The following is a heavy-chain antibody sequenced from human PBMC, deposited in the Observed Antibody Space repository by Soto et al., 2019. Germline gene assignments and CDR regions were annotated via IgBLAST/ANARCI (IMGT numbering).Heavy chain of an antibody. Sequence: EVQLVESGGGLVQPGGSLRLSCAASGFTFSSYWLSWVRQAPGKGLEWVANIKQDGSEKYYVDSVKGRFTISRDNAKNSLYLQMNSLRAEDTAVYYCARVGLYYDFWSGYNWFDPWGQGTLVTVSS. CDR1: GFTFSSYW. V-gene: IGHV3-7*01. D-gene: IGHD3-3*01. CDR2: IKQDGSEK. J-gene: IGHJ5*02. CDR3: ARVGLYYDFWSGYNWFDP.